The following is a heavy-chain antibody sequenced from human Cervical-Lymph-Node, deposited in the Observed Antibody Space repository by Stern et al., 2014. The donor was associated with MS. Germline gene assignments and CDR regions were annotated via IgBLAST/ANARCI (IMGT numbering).Heavy chain of an antibody. J-gene: IGHJ4*02. CDR1: GSTFRTDY. V-gene: IGHV1-46*01. D-gene: IGHD3-10*01. CDR2: INPSGGTT. CDR3: FGSGSNADY. Sequence: QLVQSGAEVKEPRASVKVSCKASGSTFRTDYFHWVRQAPGQGFEWMGIINPSGGTTNYAQKFQGRVAMTRETSTSTLYMDLSSLRSEDTAVYYCFGSGSNADYWGQGTLITVSS.